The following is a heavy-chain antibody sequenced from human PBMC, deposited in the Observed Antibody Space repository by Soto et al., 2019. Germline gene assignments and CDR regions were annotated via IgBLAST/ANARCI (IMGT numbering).Heavy chain of an antibody. V-gene: IGHV4-30-4*01. J-gene: IGHJ6*02. Sequence: SETLSLTCTVSGGSISSGDYYWSWIRQPPGKGLEWIGYIYYSGSTYYNPSLKSRVTISVDTSKNQFSLKLSSVTAADTAVYYCARVITIFGVVISGMDVWGQGTTVTVS. CDR3: ARVITIFGVVISGMDV. CDR1: GGSISSGDYY. CDR2: IYYSGST. D-gene: IGHD3-3*01.